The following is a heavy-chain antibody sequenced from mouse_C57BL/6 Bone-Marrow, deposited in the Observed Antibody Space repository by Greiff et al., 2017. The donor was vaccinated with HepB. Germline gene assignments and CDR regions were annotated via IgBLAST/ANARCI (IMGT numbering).Heavy chain of an antibody. V-gene: IGHV14-4*01. J-gene: IGHJ2*01. CDR2: IDPENGDT. CDR3: TLFITTVVGVDH. CDR1: GFNIKDDY. Sequence: VQLQQSGAELVRPGASVKLSCTASGFNIKDDYMHWVKQRPEQGLEWIGWIDPENGDTEYASKFQGKATITADTSSNTAYLQLSSLTSEDTAVYYCTLFITTVVGVDHWGQGTTLTVSS. D-gene: IGHD1-1*01.